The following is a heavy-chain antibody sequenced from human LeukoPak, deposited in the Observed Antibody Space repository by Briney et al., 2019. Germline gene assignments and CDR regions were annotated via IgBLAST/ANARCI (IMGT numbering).Heavy chain of an antibody. D-gene: IGHD3-10*01. J-gene: IGHJ6*03. CDR2: IYTSGST. CDR1: GDSISNYY. Sequence: PSETLSLTCTVSGDSISNYYWSWIRQPAGKGLEWIGRIYTSGSTDYNPSLKSRVTMSVDTSKNQFSLKLSSVTAADTAVYYCARDLTYYYGSGSYIGYMDVWGKGTTVTVSS. CDR3: ARDLTYYYGSGSYIGYMDV. V-gene: IGHV4-4*07.